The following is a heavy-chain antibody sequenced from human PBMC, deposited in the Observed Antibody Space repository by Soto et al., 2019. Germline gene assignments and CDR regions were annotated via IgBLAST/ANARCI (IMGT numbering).Heavy chain of an antibody. CDR2: VYYSGST. V-gene: IGHV4-31*03. J-gene: IGHJ5*02. CDR3: ARGFYTVTNWFDP. CDR1: GDSISSGGYY. Sequence: TLSLNCTVSGDSISSGGYYYSWIRQHPGKGPEWIGYVYYSGSTYYNPSLKSRVTMSVDTSKNQFSLKLSYVTAADTAVYYCARGFYTVTNWFDPWGQGTLVTVSS. D-gene: IGHD4-17*01.